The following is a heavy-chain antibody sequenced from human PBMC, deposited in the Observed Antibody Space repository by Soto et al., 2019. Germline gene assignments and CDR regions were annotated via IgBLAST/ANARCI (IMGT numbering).Heavy chain of an antibody. CDR3: AREFAGLEPRSPPTFDY. D-gene: IGHD1-1*01. V-gene: IGHV3-7*01. CDR2: IKQDGSEK. J-gene: IGHJ4*02. CDR1: RFTFSSYW. Sequence: GGSLRLSCAASRFTFSSYWMSWVRQAPGKGLEWVANIKQDGSEKYYVDSVKGRFTISRDNAKNSLYLQMNSLRAEDTALYYCAREFAGLEPRSPPTFDYCGQGTLVTVS.